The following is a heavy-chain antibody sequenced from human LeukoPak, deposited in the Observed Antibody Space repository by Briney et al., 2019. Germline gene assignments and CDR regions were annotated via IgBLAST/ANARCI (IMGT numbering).Heavy chain of an antibody. D-gene: IGHD5-12*01. V-gene: IGHV1-2*06. CDR3: ARDQSGPGDY. CDR1: GYTFTGYH. Sequence: GASVKVSCKASGYTFTGYHMHWVRQAPGQGLEWMGRINPNSGDTNYAQKFQGRVTMTRDTSISTAYMELSRLRSDDTAVYYCARDQSGPGDYWGQGTLVTVSS. CDR2: INPNSGDT. J-gene: IGHJ4*02.